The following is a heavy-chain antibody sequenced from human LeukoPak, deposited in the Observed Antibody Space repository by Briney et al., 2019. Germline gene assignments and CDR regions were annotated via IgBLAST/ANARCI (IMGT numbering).Heavy chain of an antibody. CDR1: GRSFSGYY. J-gene: IGHJ4*02. V-gene: IGHV4-34*01. D-gene: IGHD5-18*01. Sequence: SETLSLTCAVYGRSFSGYYWSWIRQPPGKGLEWIGEINHSGSTNYNPSLKSRVTISVDTSRNQFSLKLSSVTAADTAVHYCARRSWIQLWSIDYWGQGTLVTVSS. CDR3: ARRSWIQLWSIDY. CDR2: INHSGST.